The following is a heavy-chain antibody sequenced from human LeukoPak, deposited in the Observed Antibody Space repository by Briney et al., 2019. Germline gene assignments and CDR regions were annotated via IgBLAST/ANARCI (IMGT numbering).Heavy chain of an antibody. D-gene: IGHD2-2*01. J-gene: IGHJ4*02. Sequence: SETLSLTCAVYGGSFSGYYWSWIRQPPGKGLEWIGEINHSGSTNYNPSLKSRVTISVDTSKNQFSLKLSSVTAADTAVYYCARGGLIVVVPAAAFRKGGYFDYWDQGTLVTVSS. CDR2: INHSGST. CDR1: GGSFSGYY. V-gene: IGHV4-34*01. CDR3: ARGGLIVVVPAAAFRKGGYFDY.